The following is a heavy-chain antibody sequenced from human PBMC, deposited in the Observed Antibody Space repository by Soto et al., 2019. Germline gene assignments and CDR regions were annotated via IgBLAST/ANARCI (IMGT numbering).Heavy chain of an antibody. Sequence: SETLSLTCTVSGGSISSYYWSWIRQPPGKGLEWIGYIYHSGSTNYDPSLKSRVTISVDTSKNQFSLKLSSVTAEDTAVYYCARGAWNIVAPGGAFDMWGQGTLVTVSS. J-gene: IGHJ3*02. CDR3: ARGAWNIVAPGGAFDM. CDR2: IYHSGST. V-gene: IGHV4-59*01. D-gene: IGHD5-12*01. CDR1: GGSISSYY.